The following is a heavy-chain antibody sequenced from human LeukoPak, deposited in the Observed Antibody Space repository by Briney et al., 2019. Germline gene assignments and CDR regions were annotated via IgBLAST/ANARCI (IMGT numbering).Heavy chain of an antibody. CDR1: GYTFTGYY. CDR3: ARDLMGDYGDPEG. V-gene: IGHV1-2*02. J-gene: IGHJ4*02. CDR2: INPNSGGT. D-gene: IGHD4-17*01. Sequence: GASVKVSCTASGYTFTGYYMHWVRQAPGQGLEWMGWINPNSGGTNYAQKFQGRVTMTRDTSISAAYMELSRLRSDDTAVYYCARDLMGDYGDPEGWGQGTLVTVSS.